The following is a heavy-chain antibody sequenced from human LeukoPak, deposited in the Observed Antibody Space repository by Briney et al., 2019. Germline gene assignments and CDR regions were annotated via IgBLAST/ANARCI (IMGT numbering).Heavy chain of an antibody. D-gene: IGHD6-13*01. CDR1: GGSISSGNYY. Sequence: KPSETLSLTCTVSGGSISSGNYYWGWIRQPPGKGLEWIGSIYYSGSTYYNPSLKSRVTISVDTSKNQFSLKLSSVTAADTAVYYCARVTGYMTEDYFDYWGQGTLITVSS. V-gene: IGHV4-39*01. CDR2: IYYSGST. J-gene: IGHJ4*02. CDR3: ARVTGYMTEDYFDY.